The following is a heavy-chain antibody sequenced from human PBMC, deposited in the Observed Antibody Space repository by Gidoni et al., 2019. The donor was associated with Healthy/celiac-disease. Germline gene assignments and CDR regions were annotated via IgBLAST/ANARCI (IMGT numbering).Heavy chain of an antibody. CDR3: AREIPSIGMDV. CDR2: ISSSSSTI. V-gene: IGHV3-48*01. CDR1: GLTFSSYS. Sequence: EVQLVESGGGWVQPGGSLRLSGAASGLTFSSYSMNWVRQAQGKGLEWVSYISSSSSTIYYADSVKGRFTISRDNAKNSLYLQMNSLRAEDTAVYYCAREIPSIGMDVWGQGTTVTVSS. J-gene: IGHJ6*02.